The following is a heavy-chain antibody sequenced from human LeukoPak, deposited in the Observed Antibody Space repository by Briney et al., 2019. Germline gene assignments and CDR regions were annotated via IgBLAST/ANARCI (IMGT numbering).Heavy chain of an antibody. CDR1: GFSFSSSW. D-gene: IGHD3-16*01. J-gene: IGHJ3*02. CDR3: ARLQGITPQPMTEGFDI. V-gene: IGHV3-74*01. CDR2: ISPDGSST. Sequence: QPGGSLRLSCAASGFSFSSSWMLWVRHTPGKGLVWLSRISPDGSSTNYAASVKGRFTVSRDIARNTLSLQRNSLRAEDSAVYYCARLQGITPQPMTEGFDIWGQGTMVTVSS.